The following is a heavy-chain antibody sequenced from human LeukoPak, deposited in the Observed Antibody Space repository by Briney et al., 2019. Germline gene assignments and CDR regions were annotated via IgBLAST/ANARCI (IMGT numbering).Heavy chain of an antibody. CDR2: ISMSGATT. CDR1: GFTFGSYA. Sequence: GGSLRLSCAASGFTFGSYAMSWVRQAPGKGLEWVSAISMSGATTYYADSVKGRFTVSRDNSKNTLYLQMNSLRAEDTAVYYCARDADYYDSSGYYRPYYYYYMDVWGKGTTVTVSS. D-gene: IGHD3-22*01. V-gene: IGHV3-23*01. J-gene: IGHJ6*03. CDR3: ARDADYYDSSGYYRPYYYYYMDV.